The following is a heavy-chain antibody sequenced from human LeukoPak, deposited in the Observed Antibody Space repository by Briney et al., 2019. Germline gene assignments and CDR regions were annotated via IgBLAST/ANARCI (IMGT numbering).Heavy chain of an antibody. D-gene: IGHD3-16*02. CDR2: LNNDGSSI. CDR1: GFTFSSYW. Sequence: QPGGSPRLSCAASGFTFSSYWMHWVRQAPGKGLVWVSCLNNDGSSIRYADSVRGRFTISRDNAKNTLYLQMNSLRAEDTAVYYCATGNYHGFDIWGQGTMVTVSS. V-gene: IGHV3-74*01. CDR3: ATGNYHGFDI. J-gene: IGHJ3*02.